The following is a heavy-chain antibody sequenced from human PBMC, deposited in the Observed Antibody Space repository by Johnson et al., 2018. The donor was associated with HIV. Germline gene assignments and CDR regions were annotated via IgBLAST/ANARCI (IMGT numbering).Heavy chain of an antibody. Sequence: VQLVESGGGLVQPGRSLRLSCAASGFTFDDYAMHWVRQAPGKGLEWVSGISWNSGSIGYVDSVKGRFTISRDNAKNSLYLQMNSLRAEDTALYYCARGDSGDYAGAFDVWGQGTMVTVSS. CDR2: ISWNSGSI. V-gene: IGHV3-9*01. J-gene: IGHJ3*01. CDR3: ARGDSGDYAGAFDV. D-gene: IGHD4-17*01. CDR1: GFTFDDYA.